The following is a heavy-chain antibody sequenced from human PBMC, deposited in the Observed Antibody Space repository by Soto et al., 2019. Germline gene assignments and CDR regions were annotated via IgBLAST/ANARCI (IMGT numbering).Heavy chain of an antibody. Sequence: GASVKVSCKASGYTFTSYYMHWVRQAPGQGLEWMGIINPSGGSTSYAQKFQGRVTMTRDTSTSTVYMELSSLRSEDTAVYYCARDRVTMVRDDAFDIWGQGTMVTVSS. D-gene: IGHD3-10*01. J-gene: IGHJ3*02. CDR1: GYTFTSYY. CDR3: ARDRVTMVRDDAFDI. CDR2: INPSGGST. V-gene: IGHV1-46*01.